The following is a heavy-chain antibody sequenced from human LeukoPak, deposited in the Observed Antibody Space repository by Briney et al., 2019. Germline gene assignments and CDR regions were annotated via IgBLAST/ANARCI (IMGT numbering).Heavy chain of an antibody. V-gene: IGHV3-30-3*01. Sequence: GRSLTLSCAASGFTFSSYAMHWVRQAPGKGLEWVAVISYDGSNKYYADSVKGRFTISRDNSKNTLYLQMNSLRAEDTAVYYCARDLKEQWLVARYYYYYGMDVWGQGTTVTVSS. J-gene: IGHJ6*02. CDR1: GFTFSSYA. D-gene: IGHD6-19*01. CDR3: ARDLKEQWLVARYYYYYGMDV. CDR2: ISYDGSNK.